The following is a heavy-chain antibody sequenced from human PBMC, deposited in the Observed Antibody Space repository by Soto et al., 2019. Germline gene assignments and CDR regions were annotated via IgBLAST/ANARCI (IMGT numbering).Heavy chain of an antibody. Sequence: QVQLQESGPRLVKPSETLSLTCSVSDSSMSPYYWTWFRQAPGKGLEWIGHLLYRGTATYNPALQGRVTISLDTSKKQVSLQLSSVIAADTAFYYCAREKDFILGGYAFGYWGPGTLVTVSS. J-gene: IGHJ3*01. CDR1: DSSMSPYY. CDR3: AREKDFILGGYAFGY. CDR2: LLYRGTA. D-gene: IGHD1-26*01. V-gene: IGHV4-59*01.